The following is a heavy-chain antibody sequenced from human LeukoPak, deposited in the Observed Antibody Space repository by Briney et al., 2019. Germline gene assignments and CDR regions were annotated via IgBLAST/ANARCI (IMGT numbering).Heavy chain of an antibody. CDR1: GFTFSSYA. Sequence: PGGSLRLSCAASGFTFSSYAMSWVRQAPGKGLEWVSAISGSGGSTYYADSVKGRFTISRDNSKNTLYLQMNSLRAEDTAVYYCAKDHLPTYYDILTGYYTDYWGQGTLVTVSS. V-gene: IGHV3-23*01. CDR3: AKDHLPTYYDILTGYYTDY. CDR2: ISGSGGST. D-gene: IGHD3-9*01. J-gene: IGHJ4*02.